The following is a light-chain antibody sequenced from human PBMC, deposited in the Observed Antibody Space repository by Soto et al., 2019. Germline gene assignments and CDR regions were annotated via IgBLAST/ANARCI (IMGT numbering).Light chain of an antibody. CDR2: GAS. CDR1: QSVSSSY. V-gene: IGKV3-20*01. CDR3: QQYQSLT. Sequence: IVLTQSPAILALSPGGRATPSCRASQSVSSSYLAWYQHKPGQAPRLLIHGASSRVTGIPDRFSGSGSGTDFTLTITRLEPEDFAVYYCQQYQSLTFGGGTKVDIK. J-gene: IGKJ4*01.